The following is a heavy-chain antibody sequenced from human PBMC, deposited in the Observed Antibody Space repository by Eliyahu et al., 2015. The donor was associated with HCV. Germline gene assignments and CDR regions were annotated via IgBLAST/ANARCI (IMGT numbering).Heavy chain of an antibody. CDR2: ITTTGNFV. D-gene: IGHD2-21*02. V-gene: IGHV3-21*01. J-gene: IGHJ4*02. CDR1: GFNFKXYG. Sequence: EVXLVESGGGLVKPGGSLRXSCAASGFNFKXYGXNWXXQAPGKGPEWISXITTTGNFVYYAXSVKGRFTISRDNSNNSLYLQMNGLRADDTAIYYCATRRDDYYFDYWGQGTLVTVSS. CDR3: ATRRDDYYFDY.